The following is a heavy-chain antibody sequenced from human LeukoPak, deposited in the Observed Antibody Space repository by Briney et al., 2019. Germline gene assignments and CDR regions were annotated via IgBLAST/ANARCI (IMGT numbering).Heavy chain of an antibody. CDR2: IYYSGST. V-gene: IGHV4-39*07. J-gene: IGHJ3*02. Sequence: SETLSLACTVSGGSISSSSYYWGWIRQPPGKGLEWIGSIYYSGSTYYNPSLKSRVTISVDTSKNQFSLKLSSVTAADTAVYYCARTIQNTLDRDGYNYDAFDIWGQETMVTVSS. CDR3: ARTIQNTLDRDGYNYDAFDI. D-gene: IGHD5-24*01. CDR1: GGSISSSSYY.